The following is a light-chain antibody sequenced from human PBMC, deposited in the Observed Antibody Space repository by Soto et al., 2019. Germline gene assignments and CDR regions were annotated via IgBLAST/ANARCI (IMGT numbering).Light chain of an antibody. V-gene: IGKV3-20*01. CDR2: GAS. J-gene: IGKJ5*01. CDR3: QQYVSLTIT. CDR1: QSIGSSY. Sequence: EIVLTQSPGTLSLSPEERATLSCRASQSIGSSYLAWYQKKPGQDPRLLIYGASTRATGIPDRFSGSGSGTDFNLTINRVATEDFAVYECQQYVSLTITFGQGTRLEIK.